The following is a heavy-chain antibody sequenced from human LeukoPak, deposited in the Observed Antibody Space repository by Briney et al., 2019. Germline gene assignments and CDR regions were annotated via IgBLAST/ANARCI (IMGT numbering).Heavy chain of an antibody. V-gene: IGHV3-23*01. D-gene: IGHD2-15*01. J-gene: IGHJ5*02. CDR1: GFTFSSYA. Sequence: PGGSLRLSCAASGFTFSSYAMSWVRQAPGKGLEWVSAIIGSGGNTDYADSVKGRFTISRDNSKDTLFLQMDSLRVEDTAVYYCATFCSGGDCYSFAPWGQGTLVTVSS. CDR2: IIGSGGNT. CDR3: ATFCSGGDCYSFAP.